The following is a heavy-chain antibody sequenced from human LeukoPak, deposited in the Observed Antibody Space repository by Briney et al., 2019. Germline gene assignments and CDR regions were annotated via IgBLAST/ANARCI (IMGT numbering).Heavy chain of an antibody. J-gene: IGHJ4*02. CDR1: GYTFTGYY. D-gene: IGHD6-13*01. Sequence: ASVKVSCKASGYTFTGYYMHWVRQAPGQGLEWMGWINPNSGGTNYAQKFQGRVTMTRDTSISTAYMELSRLRSDDTAVYYCARGPIAAADPYYFDYWGQGTLVTVSS. CDR2: INPNSGGT. V-gene: IGHV1-2*02. CDR3: ARGPIAAADPYYFDY.